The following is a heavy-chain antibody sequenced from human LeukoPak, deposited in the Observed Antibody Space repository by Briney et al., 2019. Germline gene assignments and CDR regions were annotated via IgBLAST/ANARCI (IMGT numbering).Heavy chain of an antibody. Sequence: PGGSLRLSCAASGFTFSSYDMHWVRQATGKGLKWVSAIGTAGDTYYPGSVKGRFTISRENAKNSLYLQMNSLRAGDTAVYYCARGLIGSSSSPYFDPWGQETLVTVSS. J-gene: IGHJ5*02. D-gene: IGHD6-6*01. CDR3: ARGLIGSSSSPYFDP. CDR1: GFTFSSYD. V-gene: IGHV3-13*01. CDR2: IGTAGDT.